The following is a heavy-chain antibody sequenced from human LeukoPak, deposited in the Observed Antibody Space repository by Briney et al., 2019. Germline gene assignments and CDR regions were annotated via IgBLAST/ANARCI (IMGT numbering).Heavy chain of an antibody. D-gene: IGHD3-10*01. CDR3: ARLGDSGSTLNWFNP. V-gene: IGHV4-59*01. J-gene: IGHJ5*02. Sequence: PSETLSLTCTVSGGSISSYYWSWIRQPPGKGLEWIGYIYYSGSTNYNPSLKSRVTISVDTSKNQFSLKLSSVTAADTAVYYCARLGDSGSTLNWFNPWGQGTLVTVSS. CDR2: IYYSGST. CDR1: GGSISSYY.